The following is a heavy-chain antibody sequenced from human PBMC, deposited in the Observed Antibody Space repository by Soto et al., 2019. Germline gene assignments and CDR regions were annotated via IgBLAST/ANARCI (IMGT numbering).Heavy chain of an antibody. V-gene: IGHV3-13*01. CDR3: ARQASYWHGGGGWFDP. D-gene: IGHD2-8*02. Sequence: EVQLVESGGGLVQPGGSLRLSCAASGFTFSAYDMHWVRQPAGKGLEWVSTIGTQHDTYYPDSVKGRFTVSRENAKNSLYLQMNSLRTGDTAVYYCARQASYWHGGGGWFDPWCQGTLVTVSS. CDR1: GFTFSAYD. CDR2: IGTQHDT. J-gene: IGHJ5*02.